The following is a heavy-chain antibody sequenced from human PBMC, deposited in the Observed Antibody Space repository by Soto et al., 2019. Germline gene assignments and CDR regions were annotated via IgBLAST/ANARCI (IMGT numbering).Heavy chain of an antibody. J-gene: IGHJ1*01. CDR1: GFNFNIYW. Sequence: GGSLRLSCAASGFNFNIYWMGWVRQAPGMGLEWVGNINQDGREVYYEDSVKDRFTISRDNAKNSLYLQMNSLRAEDTAVYYCTRSQSWGQGTLVTVSS. V-gene: IGHV3-7*01. CDR2: INQDGREV. CDR3: TRSQS.